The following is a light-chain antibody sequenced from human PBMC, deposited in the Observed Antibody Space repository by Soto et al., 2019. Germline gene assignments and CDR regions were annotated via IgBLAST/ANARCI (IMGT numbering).Light chain of an antibody. V-gene: IGLV2-14*01. CDR3: SSYTSSSTGGL. J-gene: IGLJ2*01. CDR2: EVS. Sequence: QSALIQPPSVSGSPGQSVTISCTGTSSDVGSYDYVSWYQHHPGEAPKLMIYEVSYRPSGVSTRFSGSKSGNTASLTISGLQAEDEADYYCSSYTSSSTGGLFGGGTKLTVL. CDR1: SSDVGSYDY.